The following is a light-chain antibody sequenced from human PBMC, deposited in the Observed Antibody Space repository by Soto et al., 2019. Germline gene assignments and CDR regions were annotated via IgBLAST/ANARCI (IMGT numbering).Light chain of an antibody. CDR2: GAS. J-gene: IGKJ1*01. V-gene: IGKV3-15*01. CDR3: QQYDSWFVWT. CDR1: QSVSSN. Sequence: IVLTQSPATLSVSPGDTATLSCRANQSVSSNLAWYQQKPGQAPRLLIYGASTRATAIPARFSGSGSGTEFTLNITSLQSEDIAVYYCQQYDSWFVWTLGQGTKVDIK.